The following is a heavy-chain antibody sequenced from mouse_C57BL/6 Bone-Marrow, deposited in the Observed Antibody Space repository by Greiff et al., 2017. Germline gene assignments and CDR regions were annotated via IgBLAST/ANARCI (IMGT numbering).Heavy chain of an antibody. V-gene: IGHV1-55*01. J-gene: IGHJ4*01. CDR1: GYTFTSYW. CDR3: ARPLYKDYHYAMDY. Sequence: VQLQQPGAELVKPGASVKMSCKASGYTFTSYWITWVKQRPGQGLEWIGDIYPGSGSTNYNEKFKSKATLTVDTSSSTAYMQLSSLTSEESAVYYAARPLYKDYHYAMDYWGQGTSVTVSS. CDR2: IYPGSGST. D-gene: IGHD2-4*01.